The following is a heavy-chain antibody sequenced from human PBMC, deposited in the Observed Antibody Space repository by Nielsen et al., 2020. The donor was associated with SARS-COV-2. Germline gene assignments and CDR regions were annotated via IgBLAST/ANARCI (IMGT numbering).Heavy chain of an antibody. J-gene: IGHJ4*02. CDR2: INPNSGGT. D-gene: IGHD2-15*01. CDR1: DYTFTSYG. Sequence: ASVKVSCKASDYTFTSYGISWVRQAPGQGLEWMGWINPNSGGTNYAQKFQGRVTMTRDTSISTAYMELSRLRSDDTAVYYCARDEGVVVAALYYFDYWGQGTLVTVSS. CDR3: ARDEGVVVAALYYFDY. V-gene: IGHV1-2*02.